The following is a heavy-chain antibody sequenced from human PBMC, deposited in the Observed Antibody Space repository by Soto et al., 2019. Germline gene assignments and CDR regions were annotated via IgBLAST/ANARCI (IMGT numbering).Heavy chain of an antibody. V-gene: IGHV3-53*04. D-gene: IGHD2-15*01. CDR1: GFTVSSNY. Sequence: VQLVESGGGLVQPGGSLRLSCAASGFTVSSNYMSWVRQAPGKGLEWVSVIYSGGSTYYADSVKGRFTISRHNSKNTLYLQMNSLRAEDTAVYYCASLCSGGSCPHDYWGQGTLVTVSS. J-gene: IGHJ4*02. CDR2: IYSGGST. CDR3: ASLCSGGSCPHDY.